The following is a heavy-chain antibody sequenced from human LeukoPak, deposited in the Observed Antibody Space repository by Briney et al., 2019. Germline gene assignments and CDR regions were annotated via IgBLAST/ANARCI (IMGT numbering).Heavy chain of an antibody. Sequence: GASVKVSCEASGYTFTGYHMHWVRQAPGQGLEWMGWINPNSGGTNYAQKFQGRVTMTRDTSISTAHMELSRLRSDDTAVYYCARGYPRIAAAGKEYFQHWGQGTLVTVSS. V-gene: IGHV1-2*02. CDR1: GYTFTGYH. CDR3: ARGYPRIAAAGKEYFQH. D-gene: IGHD6-13*01. J-gene: IGHJ1*01. CDR2: INPNSGGT.